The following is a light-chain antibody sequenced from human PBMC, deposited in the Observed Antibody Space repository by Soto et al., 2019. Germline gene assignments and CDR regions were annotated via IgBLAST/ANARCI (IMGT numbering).Light chain of an antibody. Sequence: DIQMTQSPSTLSASVGDRVTITCRASHSSSSWLAWYQQKPGKAPNLLIYDASSLESGVPSRFSGCGYGTEFTLSISSLQPDDFATYYCQQYNSYPYTFGQGTKLEIK. CDR2: DAS. CDR3: QQYNSYPYT. CDR1: HSSSSW. V-gene: IGKV1-5*01. J-gene: IGKJ2*01.